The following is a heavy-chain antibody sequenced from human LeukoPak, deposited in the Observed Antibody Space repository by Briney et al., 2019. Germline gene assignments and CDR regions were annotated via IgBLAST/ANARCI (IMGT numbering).Heavy chain of an antibody. V-gene: IGHV4-61*02. Sequence: SETLSLTCTVSGDSFSSVSYYWSWIRQPAGKGLEWIGRIYATGSTNYNPSLKSRATISVDTSKNQFSLKLSSVTTADTAVYYCARGGLLNWFDPWGQGTLVTVSS. J-gene: IGHJ5*02. CDR3: ARGGLLNWFDP. D-gene: IGHD1-26*01. CDR1: GDSFSSVSYY. CDR2: IYATGST.